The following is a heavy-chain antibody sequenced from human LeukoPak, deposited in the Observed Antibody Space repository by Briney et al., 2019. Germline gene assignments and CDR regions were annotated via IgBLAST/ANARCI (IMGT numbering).Heavy chain of an antibody. J-gene: IGHJ4*02. D-gene: IGHD3-16*01. Sequence: SETLSLTCTVSGGFISSSSYYWGWIRQPPGKGLEWIGSIYYSGSTYYNPSLKSRVTISVDTSKNQFSLKLSSVTAADTAVYYCARGGLGDFDYWGQGTLVTVSS. CDR2: IYYSGST. CDR1: GGFISSSSYY. V-gene: IGHV4-39*01. CDR3: ARGGLGDFDY.